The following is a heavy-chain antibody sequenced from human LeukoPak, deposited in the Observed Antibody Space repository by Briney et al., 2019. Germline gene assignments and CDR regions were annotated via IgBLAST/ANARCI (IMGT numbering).Heavy chain of an antibody. CDR2: IYYSGST. CDR1: GGSISSYY. Sequence: SETLSLTCTVSGGSISSYYWSWIRQPPGKGLEWIGYIYYSGSTNYNPSLKSRVTISVDTSKNQFSLKLSSVTAADTAVYYCARGPSDPRDYYDSSGYYNDYWGQGTLVTVSS. CDR3: ARGPSDPRDYYDSSGYYNDY. V-gene: IGHV4-59*01. J-gene: IGHJ4*02. D-gene: IGHD3-22*01.